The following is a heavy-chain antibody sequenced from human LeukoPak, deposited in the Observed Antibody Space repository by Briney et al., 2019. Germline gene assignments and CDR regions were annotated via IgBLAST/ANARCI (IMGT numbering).Heavy chain of an antibody. Sequence: ASVKVSCKASGYTFTSYGISWVRRAPGQGLEWMGWISAYNGDTNYAQKLQGRVTITTDTSTSTAYMELRSLRSDDTAVYYCARDGWSSSDVAEDYWGQGILVTVSS. J-gene: IGHJ4*02. V-gene: IGHV1-18*01. CDR2: ISAYNGDT. CDR1: GYTFTSYG. CDR3: ARDGWSSSDVAEDY. D-gene: IGHD6-6*01.